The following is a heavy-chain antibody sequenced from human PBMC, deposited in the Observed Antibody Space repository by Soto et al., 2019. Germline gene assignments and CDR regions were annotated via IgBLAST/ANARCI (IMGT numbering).Heavy chain of an antibody. CDR1: GITFSNYV. V-gene: IGHV3-23*01. Sequence: SLRLSCAASGITFSNYVMSWVRQAPGKGLEWVSSIVGSGGRTYYADSVKGWFTISRDNSKNTLYLQMKSLRAEDTAIYYCVKDRVAHLIGDFGHWGPGTLVTVSS. D-gene: IGHD3-22*01. J-gene: IGHJ4*02. CDR2: IVGSGGRT. CDR3: VKDRVAHLIGDFGH.